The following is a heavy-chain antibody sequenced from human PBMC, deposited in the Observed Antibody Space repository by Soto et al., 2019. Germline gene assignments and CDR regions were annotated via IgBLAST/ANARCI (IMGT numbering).Heavy chain of an antibody. D-gene: IGHD3-9*01. CDR2: IDAGNGNT. Sequence: ASVKVSCKASGYTFTRNAIHWVRQAPGQRLEWIGKIDAGNGNTKYSQKFQDRVTITRDTSASAAYMELRTLRSEDTSIYYCARSETGYSRFDFWGQGTLVTVS. CDR3: ARSETGYSRFDF. V-gene: IGHV1-3*01. CDR1: GYTFTRNA. J-gene: IGHJ4*02.